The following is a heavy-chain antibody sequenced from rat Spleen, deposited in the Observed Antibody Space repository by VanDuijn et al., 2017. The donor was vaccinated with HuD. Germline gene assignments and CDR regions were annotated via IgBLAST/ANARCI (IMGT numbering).Heavy chain of an antibody. CDR1: GFTFSDYN. J-gene: IGHJ2*01. CDR3: ARPTTGIPFNY. D-gene: IGHD1-9*01. Sequence: EVQLVESGGGFVQPGRSLKLSCAASGFTFSDYNMAWVRQVPGKGLEWVATISYDGSITYYRDSVKGRFPISRDNAKNTLYLQVDSLRSEDTAIYYCARPTTGIPFNYWGQGVMVTVSS. V-gene: IGHV5-7*01. CDR2: ISYDGSIT.